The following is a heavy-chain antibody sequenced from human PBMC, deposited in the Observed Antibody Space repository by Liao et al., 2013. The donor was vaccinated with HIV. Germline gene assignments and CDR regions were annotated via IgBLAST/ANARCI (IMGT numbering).Heavy chain of an antibody. D-gene: IGHD2-15*01. J-gene: IGHJ4*01. CDR3: ARGGLRRPMSY. V-gene: IGHV4-34*02. CDR1: GGSFSADY. Sequence: QVQLQQWGAGLLKPSETLSLTCAVYGGSFSADYWTWIRQPQGKGLEWIGEIIHSGSTHYNPSLESRVTISVDTSKNQFSLKLSSLTAADTAVYYCARGGLRRPMSYWGRREPWSPSPQ. CDR2: IIHSGST.